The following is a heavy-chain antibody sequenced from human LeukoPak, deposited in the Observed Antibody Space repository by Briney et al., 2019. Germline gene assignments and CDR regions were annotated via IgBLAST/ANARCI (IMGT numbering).Heavy chain of an antibody. V-gene: IGHV1-18*04. CDR3: ARGPGYCSSTSCAPVPQGDAFDI. J-gene: IGHJ3*02. D-gene: IGHD2-2*01. Sequence: ASVKVSCKASVYTFTSYGVSWVRQAPGQGLEWMGWISAYNGNTNYAQKLQGRVTMTTDASTSTAYMELRSLRSDDTAVYYCARGPGYCSSTSCAPVPQGDAFDIWGQGTMVTVSS. CDR2: ISAYNGNT. CDR1: VYTFTSYG.